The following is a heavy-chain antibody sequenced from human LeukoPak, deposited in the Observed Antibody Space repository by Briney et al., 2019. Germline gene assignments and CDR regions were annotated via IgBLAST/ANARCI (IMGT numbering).Heavy chain of an antibody. CDR2: IEASGGAT. D-gene: IGHD6-19*01. J-gene: IGHJ5*02. V-gene: IGHV3-23*01. Sequence: GGSLKLSCAASGFTFSGYAMYWVRQAPGKGLEWVSSIEASGGATYYADSVKGRFTISRDNSKNTFYLQMNSLRAEDTALYYCAKGSGSGWYGWFAPWGQGTLVTVSS. CDR3: AKGSGSGWYGWFAP. CDR1: GFTFSGYA.